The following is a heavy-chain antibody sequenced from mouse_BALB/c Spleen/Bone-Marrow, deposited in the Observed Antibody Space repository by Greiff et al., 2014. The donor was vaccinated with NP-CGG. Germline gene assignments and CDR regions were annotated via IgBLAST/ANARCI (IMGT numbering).Heavy chain of an antibody. V-gene: IGHV7-3*02. Sequence: VMLVESGGGLVQPGGSLRLSCTTSGFTFTDYFMTWVRQPPGKALEWLGFIRNKPNGYTTEYNPSVKGRFTISRDNSQGILYLQMNTLRAEDSAIYYCARDYSGYFDFWGQGTTLTVSS. CDR3: ARDYSGYFDF. D-gene: IGHD5-1*01. J-gene: IGHJ2*01. CDR1: GFTFTDYF. CDR2: IRNKPNGYTT.